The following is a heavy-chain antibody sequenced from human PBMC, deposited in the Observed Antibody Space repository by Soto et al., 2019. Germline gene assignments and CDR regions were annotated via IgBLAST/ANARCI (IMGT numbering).Heavy chain of an antibody. J-gene: IGHJ6*02. D-gene: IGHD2-21*02. CDR2: IYYSGST. CDR3: ARASLAYCGGDCYSGGYYYYGMDV. CDR1: GGSISSSSYY. Sequence: PSETLSLTCTVSGGSISSSSYYWGWIRQPPGKGLEWIGSIYYSGSTYYNPSLKSRVTISVDTSKNQFSLKLSSVTAADTAVYYCARASLAYCGGDCYSGGYYYYGMDVWGQGTTVT. V-gene: IGHV4-39*01.